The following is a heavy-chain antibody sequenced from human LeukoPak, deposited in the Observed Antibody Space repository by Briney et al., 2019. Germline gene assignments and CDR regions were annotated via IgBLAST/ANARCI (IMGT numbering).Heavy chain of an antibody. CDR1: GFTFSSYS. CDR3: ARGRPGGLEYQLRDWFDP. CDR2: ISSSSSYI. V-gene: IGHV3-21*01. Sequence: GGSLRLSCAASGFTFSSYSMNWVRQAPGKGLEWVSSISSSSSYIYYADSVKGRFTISRDNAKNSLYLQMNSLRAEDTAVYYCARGRPGGLEYQLRDWFDPWGQGTLVTVSS. J-gene: IGHJ5*02. D-gene: IGHD2-2*01.